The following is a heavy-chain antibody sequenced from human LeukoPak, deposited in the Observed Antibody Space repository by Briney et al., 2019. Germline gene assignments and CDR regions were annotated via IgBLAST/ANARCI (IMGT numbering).Heavy chain of an antibody. CDR1: GGSISSYY. Sequence: SETLSLTCTVSGGSISSYYWSWIRQPPGKGLEWIGYIYYSGGTNYNPSLKSRVTISVDTSKNQFSLKLSSVTAADTAVYYCAREGYYGSGSMGLFDYWGQGTLVTVSS. D-gene: IGHD3-10*01. CDR3: AREGYYGSGSMGLFDY. J-gene: IGHJ4*02. V-gene: IGHV4-59*01. CDR2: IYYSGGT.